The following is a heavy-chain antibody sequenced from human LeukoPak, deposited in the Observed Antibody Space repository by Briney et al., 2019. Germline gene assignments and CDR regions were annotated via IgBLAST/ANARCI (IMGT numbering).Heavy chain of an antibody. CDR2: IYYSGST. V-gene: IGHV4-39*01. Sequence: KPSETLSLTCTVSGGSISSSSYYWGWIRQPPGKGLEWIGSIYYSGSTYYNPSLKSRVTISVDTSKNQFSLKLSSVTAADTAVYYCARQDSSWYGYYYYYYMDVWGKGTTVTVSS. D-gene: IGHD6-13*01. CDR3: ARQDSSWYGYYYYYYMDV. J-gene: IGHJ6*03. CDR1: GGSISSSSYY.